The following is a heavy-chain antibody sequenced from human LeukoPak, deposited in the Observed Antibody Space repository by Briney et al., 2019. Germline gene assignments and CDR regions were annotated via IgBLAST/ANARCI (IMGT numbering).Heavy chain of an antibody. CDR1: GGTFSSYA. CDR2: IIPILGIA. D-gene: IGHD6-13*01. CDR3: ARVTRGVRGTIAAATFDI. Sequence: ASVKVSCKASGGTFSSYAISWVRQAPGQGLEWMGGIIPILGIANYAQKFQGRVTITADKSTSTDYMELSSLRSEDTAIYYCARVTRGVRGTIAAATFDIWGQGTMVTVSS. V-gene: IGHV1-69*10. J-gene: IGHJ3*02.